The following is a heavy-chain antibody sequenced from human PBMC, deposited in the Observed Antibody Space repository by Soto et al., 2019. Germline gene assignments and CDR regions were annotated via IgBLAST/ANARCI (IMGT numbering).Heavy chain of an antibody. J-gene: IGHJ4*02. CDR3: ARHVGVGTAMTKGY. V-gene: IGHV4-39*01. D-gene: IGHD5-18*01. CDR2: IYYSGST. CDR1: GGSISSSSYY. Sequence: SETLSLTCTVSGGSISSSSYYWGWIRQPPGKGLEWIGSIYYSGSTYYNPSLKSRVTISVDTSKNQFSLKLSSVTAADTAVYYCARHVGVGTAMTKGYWGQGTLVTVSS.